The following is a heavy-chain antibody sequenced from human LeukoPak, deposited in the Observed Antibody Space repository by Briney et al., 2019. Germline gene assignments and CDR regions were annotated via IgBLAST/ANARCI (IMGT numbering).Heavy chain of an antibody. J-gene: IGHJ6*03. CDR3: ARGRGYYYYYMDV. Sequence: KASETLSLTCAVYGGSFSVYYWSWIRQPPGKGLEWIEEINHSGSTNYNPSLKSRVTISVDTSKNQFSLKLSSVTAADTAVYYCARGRGYYYYYMDVWGKGTTVTVSS. V-gene: IGHV4-34*01. D-gene: IGHD3-10*01. CDR1: GGSFSVYY. CDR2: INHSGST.